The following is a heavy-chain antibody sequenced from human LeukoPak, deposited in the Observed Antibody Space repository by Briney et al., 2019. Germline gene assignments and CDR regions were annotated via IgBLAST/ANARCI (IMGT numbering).Heavy chain of an antibody. CDR1: GGSISSSSYY. J-gene: IGHJ4*02. V-gene: IGHV4-39*01. Sequence: PSETLSLTCTVSGGSISSSSYYWGWIRQPPGKGLEWIGSIYYSGSTYYNPSLKSRVTISVDTSKNQFSLKLSSVTAADTAVYYCARGVGYCSSTSCYELYFDYWGQGTLVTVSS. CDR3: ARGVGYCSSTSCYELYFDY. D-gene: IGHD2-2*01. CDR2: IYYSGST.